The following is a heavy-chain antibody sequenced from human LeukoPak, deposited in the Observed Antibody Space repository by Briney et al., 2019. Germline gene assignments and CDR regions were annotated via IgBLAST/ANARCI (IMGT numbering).Heavy chain of an antibody. Sequence: SETLSLTCTVSGGSISSSSYYWGWIRQPPGKGLEWIGSIYYSGSTYYNPSLKSRVTISVDTSKNQFSLKLSSVTAADTAVYYCARVESIAVALDIWGQGTMVTVSS. D-gene: IGHD6-19*01. J-gene: IGHJ3*02. CDR2: IYYSGST. CDR1: GGSISSSSYY. CDR3: ARVESIAVALDI. V-gene: IGHV4-39*07.